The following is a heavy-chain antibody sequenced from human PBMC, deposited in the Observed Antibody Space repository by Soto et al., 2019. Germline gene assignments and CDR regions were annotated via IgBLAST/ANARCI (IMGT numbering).Heavy chain of an antibody. J-gene: IGHJ4*02. V-gene: IGHV1-18*01. CDR3: ARSAYYYDSSGSLPY. D-gene: IGHD3-22*01. CDR2: ISAYNGNT. Sequence: ASVKVSCKASGYTFTSYGISWVRQAPGQGLEWMGWISAYNGNTNYAQKLQGRVTMTTDTSTSTAYMELRSLRSDDTAVYYCARSAYYYDSSGSLPYWGQGTLVTVYS. CDR1: GYTFTSYG.